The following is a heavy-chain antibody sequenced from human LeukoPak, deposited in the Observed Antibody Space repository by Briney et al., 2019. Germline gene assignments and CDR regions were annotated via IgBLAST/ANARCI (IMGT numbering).Heavy chain of an antibody. V-gene: IGHV3-30-3*01. D-gene: IGHD3-3*01. Sequence: GRSLRLSCAASGFTFSSYAMHWVRQAPGKGLEWVAVISYDGSNKYYADSVKGRFTISRDNSKNTLYLQTNSLRAEDTAVYYCARGGQIFGVVTGSDYWGQGTLVTVSS. CDR2: ISYDGSNK. CDR1: GFTFSSYA. J-gene: IGHJ4*02. CDR3: ARGGQIFGVVTGSDY.